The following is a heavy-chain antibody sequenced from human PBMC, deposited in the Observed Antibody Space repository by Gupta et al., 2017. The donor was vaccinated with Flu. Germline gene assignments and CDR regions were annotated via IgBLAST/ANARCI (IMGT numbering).Heavy chain of an antibody. CDR2: IYYSGST. D-gene: IGHD3-10*01. V-gene: IGHV4-39*01. CDR1: GGSISSSSYH. Sequence: QLPLQESGPGLVTPSETLSLTCTVSGGSISSSSYHWGWIRQPPGKGLEWIGSIYYSGSTYYNPSLKSRVTISVDTSKNQFSLKLSSVTAADTAVYYCARPGRAFGENYYYYGMDVWGQGTTVTVSS. CDR3: ARPGRAFGENYYYYGMDV. J-gene: IGHJ6*02.